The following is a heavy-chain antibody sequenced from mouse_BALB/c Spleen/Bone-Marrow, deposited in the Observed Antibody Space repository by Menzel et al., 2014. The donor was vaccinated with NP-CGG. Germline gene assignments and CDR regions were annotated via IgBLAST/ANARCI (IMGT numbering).Heavy chain of an antibody. J-gene: IGHJ2*01. Sequence: VQLHQSGAELVKPGASVKLSCTASGFNIKDTYMHWVKQRPEQGLEWIGRIDPASDYTQFDSKFQGKATITADTSSNTAYLQLSSLTAEDTAVYYCATLTGTFDYWGQGSTLTVSS. CDR2: IDPASDYT. CDR3: ATLTGTFDY. CDR1: GFNIKDTY. V-gene: IGHV14-3*02. D-gene: IGHD4-1*01.